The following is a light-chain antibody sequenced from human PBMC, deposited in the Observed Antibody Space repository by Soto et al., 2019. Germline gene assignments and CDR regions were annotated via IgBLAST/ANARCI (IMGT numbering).Light chain of an antibody. V-gene: IGKV1-5*03. J-gene: IGKJ1*01. Sequence: EIRMYQSPSALSASVGDRVTITCRASQTIINWLAWYQQKPGKAPKLLIYKASTLEGEVPSRFSGSGSETEFTLTINSLQPDDSATYYCQQYHTYWWTFGQ. CDR1: QTIINW. CDR2: KAS. CDR3: QQYHTYWWT.